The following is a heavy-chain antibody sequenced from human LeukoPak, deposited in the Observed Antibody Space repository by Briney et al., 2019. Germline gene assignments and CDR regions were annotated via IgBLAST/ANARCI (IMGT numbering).Heavy chain of an antibody. V-gene: IGHV3-73*01. CDR1: GFTFSGSD. D-gene: IGHD3-22*01. Sequence: PGGSLRLSCAASGFTFSGSDMHWVRQASGKELEWVGRIRSKADSYATAYAASVKGRFTISRDDSKNTAYLQMNSLKTEDTAVYYCTRLGTVIVALDYWGQGTLVTVSS. J-gene: IGHJ4*02. CDR3: TRLGTVIVALDY. CDR2: IRSKADSYAT.